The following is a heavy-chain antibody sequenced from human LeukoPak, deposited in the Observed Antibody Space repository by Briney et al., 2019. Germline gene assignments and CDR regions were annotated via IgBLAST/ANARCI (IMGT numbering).Heavy chain of an antibody. CDR3: AKAYYYGSGNYYKPYYYFDY. Sequence: LAGGSLRLSCAASGFTFSSYGMHWVRQAPGKGLEWVAVISYDGSYKYYADSVKGRFTISRDNFKHTLYLQMNSLRAEDTAVYYCAKAYYYGSGNYYKPYYYFDYWGQGTLVTVSS. V-gene: IGHV3-30*18. CDR1: GFTFSSYG. CDR2: ISYDGSYK. J-gene: IGHJ4*02. D-gene: IGHD3-10*01.